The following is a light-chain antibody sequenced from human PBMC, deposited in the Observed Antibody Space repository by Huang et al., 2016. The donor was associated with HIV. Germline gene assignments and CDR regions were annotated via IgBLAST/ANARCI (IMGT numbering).Light chain of an antibody. CDR1: QSISSY. J-gene: IGKJ2*01. V-gene: IGKV1-39*01. Sequence: DIQMTQSPSSLSASVRDRVTITCWASQSISSYLNWYQHKPGKAPKLLIYAASNLQSGVPSRFSGSGSGTDFSLTISSLQPEDASSYYCQQSFSTPHTFGQGTKLEI. CDR3: QQSFSTPHT. CDR2: AAS.